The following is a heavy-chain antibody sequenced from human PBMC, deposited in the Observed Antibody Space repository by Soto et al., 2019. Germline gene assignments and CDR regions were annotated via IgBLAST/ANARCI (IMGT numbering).Heavy chain of an antibody. CDR3: AREKSIAAAGYNWFDP. CDR1: GYTFTGYY. V-gene: IGHV1-2*04. Sequence: QVQLVQSGAEVKKPGASVKVSCKASGYTFTGYYMHWVRQAPGQGREWMGWINPNSGGTNYAQKFQGWVTMTRDTSISTAYMELSRLRSDDTAVYYCAREKSIAAAGYNWFDPWGQGTLVTVSS. J-gene: IGHJ5*02. CDR2: INPNSGGT. D-gene: IGHD6-13*01.